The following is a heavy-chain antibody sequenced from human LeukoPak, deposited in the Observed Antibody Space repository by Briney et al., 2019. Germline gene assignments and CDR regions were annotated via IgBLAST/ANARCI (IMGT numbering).Heavy chain of an antibody. Sequence: KPLETLSLTCTVSGGSISSYYWNWIRRPAGKGLEWIGRIYTSGSTNYNPSLKSRVTMSVDTSKNQFSLKLSSVTAADTAVYYCAREPRDHYDISGYYFGAFDIWGQGTMVTVPS. J-gene: IGHJ3*02. D-gene: IGHD3-22*01. CDR3: AREPRDHYDISGYYFGAFDI. CDR1: GGSISSYY. CDR2: IYTSGST. V-gene: IGHV4-4*07.